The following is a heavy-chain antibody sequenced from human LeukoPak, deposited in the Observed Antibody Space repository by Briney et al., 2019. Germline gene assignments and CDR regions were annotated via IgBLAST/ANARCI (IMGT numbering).Heavy chain of an antibody. V-gene: IGHV3-33*06. J-gene: IGHJ4*02. D-gene: IGHD6-13*01. CDR3: AKDEGPHSSSCDY. CDR1: GLTFSSYG. Sequence: GGSLRLSCAASGLTFSSYGMHWVRQAPGKGLEWVAVIWYDGSNKCYADSVKGRFTISRDNSKNTLYLQMNSLRAEDTAVYYCAKDEGPHSSSCDYWGQGTLVTDSS. CDR2: IWYDGSNK.